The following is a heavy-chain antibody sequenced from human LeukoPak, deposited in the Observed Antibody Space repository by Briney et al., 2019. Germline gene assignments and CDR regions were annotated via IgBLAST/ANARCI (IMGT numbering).Heavy chain of an antibody. CDR2: INPSGGST. Sequence: ASAKVSCKASGYTFTSYYMHWVRQAPGQGLEWMGIINPSGGSTSYAQKFQGRVTMTRDTSTSTVYMELSSLRSEDTAVYYCARDKEGPYSGSYSPEGGYFDYWGQGTLVTVSS. CDR3: ARDKEGPYSGSYSPEGGYFDY. CDR1: GYTFTSYY. J-gene: IGHJ4*02. D-gene: IGHD1-26*01. V-gene: IGHV1-46*01.